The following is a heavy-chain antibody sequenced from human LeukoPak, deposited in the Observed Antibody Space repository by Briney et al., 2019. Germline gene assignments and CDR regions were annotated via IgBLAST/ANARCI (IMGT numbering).Heavy chain of an antibody. CDR2: IWYDGSNK. V-gene: IGHV3-33*01. D-gene: IGHD3-22*01. CDR1: GFTFSSYG. Sequence: GGSLRLSCAASGFTFSSYGMHWVRQAPGKGLEWVAVIWYDGSNKYYADSVKGRFTISRDNSKNTLYLQMNSLRAEDTAVYYCARAHYYDSSGYYYVWPANFDYWGRGTPVTVSS. CDR3: ARAHYYDSSGYYYVWPANFDY. J-gene: IGHJ4*02.